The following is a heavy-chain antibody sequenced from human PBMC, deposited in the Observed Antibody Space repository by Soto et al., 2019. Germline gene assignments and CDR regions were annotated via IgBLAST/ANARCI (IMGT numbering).Heavy chain of an antibody. CDR3: AKPGRYDSSGYYPYFDY. J-gene: IGHJ4*02. CDR1: GFTFSSYA. Sequence: PGGSLGLSCAAYGFTFSSYAMSWVRQAPGKGLEWVSAISGSGGSTYYADSVKGRFTISRDNSKNTVYLQMNSLRAEDTAVYYCAKPGRYDSSGYYPYFDYWGQGALVTVPQ. CDR2: ISGSGGST. D-gene: IGHD3-22*01. V-gene: IGHV3-23*01.